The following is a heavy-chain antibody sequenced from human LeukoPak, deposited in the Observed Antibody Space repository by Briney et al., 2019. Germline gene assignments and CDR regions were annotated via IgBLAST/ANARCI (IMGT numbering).Heavy chain of an antibody. CDR3: ARGYCSNGGCFLFDY. D-gene: IGHD2-8*01. CDR2: INWNGGST. J-gene: IGHJ4*02. CDR1: GFTFDDYG. Sequence: RPGGSLRLSCAASGFTFDDYGMSWVRQAPGKGPEWVSGINWNGGSTGYADSVKGRFTISRDNAKNSLYLQMNSLRAEDTALYYCARGYCSNGGCFLFDYWGQGTLVTVSS. V-gene: IGHV3-20*04.